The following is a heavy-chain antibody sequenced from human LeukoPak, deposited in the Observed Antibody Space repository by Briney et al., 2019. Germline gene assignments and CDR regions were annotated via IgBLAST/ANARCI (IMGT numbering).Heavy chain of an antibody. CDR3: ARDFGEFDYFDY. J-gene: IGHJ4*02. CDR1: GFTFSSYG. V-gene: IGHV3-33*08. D-gene: IGHD3-10*01. CDR2: IWYDGSKK. Sequence: VRPGRSLRLSCAASGFTFSSYGMHWVRQAPGKGPEGVAVIWYDGSKKYYEDSAKGRFIISRDNSKNMVYLQMNRLRVEDTAVYYCARDFGEFDYFDYWGQGTLVTVSS.